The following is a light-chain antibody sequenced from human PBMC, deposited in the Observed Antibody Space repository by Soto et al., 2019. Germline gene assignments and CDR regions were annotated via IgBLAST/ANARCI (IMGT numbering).Light chain of an antibody. CDR3: HHYSRSPHAIT. CDR2: AAS. V-gene: IGKV3-15*01. CDR1: QSVSSR. J-gene: IGKJ5*01. Sequence: EILMTQSPATLTVSPGERATLSCRASQSVSSRLAWYQQKRGQAPRLLLYAASTRATGIPGRLSGSGSGTDFTLTISRLEPQDFAVYYCHHYSRSPHAITFGQGTRLEIK.